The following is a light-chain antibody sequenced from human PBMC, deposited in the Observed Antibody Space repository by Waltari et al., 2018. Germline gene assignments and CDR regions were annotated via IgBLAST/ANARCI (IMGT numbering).Light chain of an antibody. V-gene: IGKV3-15*01. CDR2: GAS. Sequence: EIVMTQSPATLSVSPGERATLSCRASQSVSSNLAWYQQKPGQAPGLLIDGASTRATGIPARFSGSGSGTEFTLTISSLQSEDFAVYYGQQYNNWPLFTFGPGTKVDIK. CDR1: QSVSSN. CDR3: QQYNNWPLFT. J-gene: IGKJ3*01.